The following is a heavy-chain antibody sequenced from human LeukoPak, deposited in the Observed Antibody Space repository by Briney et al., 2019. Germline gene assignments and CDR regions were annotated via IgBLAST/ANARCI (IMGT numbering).Heavy chain of an antibody. Sequence: GGSLRLSCAASGFTFDDYGMSWVRQAPGKGLEWVSGINWNGGSTGYADSVKGRFTISGDNAKNSLYLQMNSLRAEDTALYYCARDNGGDYDFWSGYYTGITYYYYYMDVRGKGTTVTVSS. CDR2: INWNGGST. V-gene: IGHV3-20*04. CDR3: ARDNGGDYDFWSGYYTGITYYYYYMDV. CDR1: GFTFDDYG. J-gene: IGHJ6*03. D-gene: IGHD3-3*01.